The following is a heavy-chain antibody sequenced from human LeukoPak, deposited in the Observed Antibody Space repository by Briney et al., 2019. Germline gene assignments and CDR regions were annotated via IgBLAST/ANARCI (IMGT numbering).Heavy chain of an antibody. CDR1: GFTFSSYS. J-gene: IGHJ4*02. CDR2: ISSSSSYI. Sequence: GGSLRLSCAASGFTFSSYSMNWVRQAPGKGLEWASSISSSSSYIYYADSVKGRFTISRDNAKNSLYLQMNSLRAEDTAVYYCARDRRGDVRDYWGQGTLVTVSS. CDR3: ARDRRGDVRDY. V-gene: IGHV3-21*01. D-gene: IGHD3-16*01.